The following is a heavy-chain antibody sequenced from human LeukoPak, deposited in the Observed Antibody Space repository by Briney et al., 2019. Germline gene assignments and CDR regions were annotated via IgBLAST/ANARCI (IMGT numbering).Heavy chain of an antibody. CDR2: IYHSGST. CDR3: ARDSGSYYSTDYYFDY. V-gene: IGHV4-61*01. CDR1: GDSISSSSSY. D-gene: IGHD3-10*01. J-gene: IGHJ4*02. Sequence: SETLSLTCTVSGDSISSSSSYWNWIRQPPGKGLEWIGYIYHSGSTNYNPSLKSRVTISVDPSKNQFSLKLSSVTAADTAVYYCARDSGSYYSTDYYFDYWGQGTLVTVSS.